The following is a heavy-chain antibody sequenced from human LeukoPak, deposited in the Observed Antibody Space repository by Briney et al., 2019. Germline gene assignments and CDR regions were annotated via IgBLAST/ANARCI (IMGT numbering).Heavy chain of an antibody. V-gene: IGHV4-59*01. Sequence: PSETLSLTCTVSGGSISSYYWSWIRQPPGKGLEWIGYIYHSGSTNYNPSLKSRVTISVDTSKNQFSLKLSSVTAADTAVYYCARGFAAFDYWGQGTLVTVSS. J-gene: IGHJ4*02. CDR2: IYHSGST. D-gene: IGHD2-15*01. CDR3: ARGFAAFDY. CDR1: GGSISSYY.